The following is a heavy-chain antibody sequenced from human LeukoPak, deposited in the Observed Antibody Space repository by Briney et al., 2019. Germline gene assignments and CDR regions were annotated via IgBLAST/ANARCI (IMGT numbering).Heavy chain of an antibody. D-gene: IGHD6-13*01. CDR1: GGSFSGYY. CDR3: AKDKFVWQQLADY. J-gene: IGHJ4*02. Sequence: SETLSLTCAVYGGSFSGYYWSWIRQPPGKGLEWIGEINHSGSTNYNPSLKSRVTISVDTSKNQFSLKLSSVTAEDTAVYYCAKDKFVWQQLADYWGQGTLVTVSS. CDR2: INHSGST. V-gene: IGHV4-34*01.